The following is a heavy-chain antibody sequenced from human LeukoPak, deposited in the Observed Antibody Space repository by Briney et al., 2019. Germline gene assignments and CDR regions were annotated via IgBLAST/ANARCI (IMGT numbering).Heavy chain of an antibody. D-gene: IGHD3-10*01. CDR1: GLTFSSYW. V-gene: IGHV3-7*01. Sequence: GGSLRLSCAASGLTFSSYWMSWVRQAPGKGLEWVANIKQDGSEKYYVDSVKGRFTISRDNAKNSLYLQMNSLRAEDTAVYYCARDSDGSGSYHYWGQGTLVTVSS. CDR2: IKQDGSEK. CDR3: ARDSDGSGSYHY. J-gene: IGHJ4*02.